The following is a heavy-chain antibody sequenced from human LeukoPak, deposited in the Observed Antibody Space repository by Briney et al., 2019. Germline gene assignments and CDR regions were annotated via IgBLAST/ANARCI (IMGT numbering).Heavy chain of an antibody. J-gene: IGHJ2*01. Sequence: GGSLRLSCAASGFTFDDYTMHWVRQAPGKGLEWVSLISWDGDSTYYADSVKGRFTISRDNSKNSLFLQMNSLRTEDTALYYCAKDNPYYYDSSDYSAAGYFDLWGRGTLVTVSS. D-gene: IGHD3-22*01. CDR1: GFTFDDYT. V-gene: IGHV3-43*01. CDR3: AKDNPYYYDSSDYSAAGYFDL. CDR2: ISWDGDST.